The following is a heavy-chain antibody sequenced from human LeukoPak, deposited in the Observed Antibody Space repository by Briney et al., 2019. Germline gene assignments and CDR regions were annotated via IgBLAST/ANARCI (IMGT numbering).Heavy chain of an antibody. Sequence: SETLSLTCAVYGGSFSGYYWSWIRQPPGKGLEWIGRIYTSGSTNYNPSLKSRVTISVDTSKNQFSLKLSSVTAADTAVYYCARDWPNWFDPWGQGTLVTVSS. J-gene: IGHJ5*02. CDR2: IYTSGST. CDR1: GGSFSGYY. CDR3: ARDWPNWFDP. V-gene: IGHV4-4*08.